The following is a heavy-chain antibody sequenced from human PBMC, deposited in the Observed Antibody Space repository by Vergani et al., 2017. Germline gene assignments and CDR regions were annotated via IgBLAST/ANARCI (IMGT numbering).Heavy chain of an antibody. CDR3: ASVRDYGGYGDY. Sequence: QVQLQESGPGLVKPSETLSLTCTVSGGSISSYYWSWIRQPPGKGLEWIGYIYYSGSTNYNPSLKSRVTISVDTSKNQFSLKLSSVTAADTALYYCASVRDYGGYGDYWGQGTLVTVSS. CDR1: GGSISSYY. V-gene: IGHV4-59*01. J-gene: IGHJ4*02. CDR2: IYYSGST. D-gene: IGHD4-23*01.